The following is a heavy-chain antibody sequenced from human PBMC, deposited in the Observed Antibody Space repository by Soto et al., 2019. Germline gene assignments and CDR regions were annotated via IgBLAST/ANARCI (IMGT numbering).Heavy chain of an antibody. J-gene: IGHJ5*02. D-gene: IGHD3-10*01. CDR3: ARGWAGESGEFVFNWFDP. CDR1: GYTFTGYY. V-gene: IGHV1-2*04. Sequence: ASVKVSCKASGYTFTGYYMHWVRQAPGQGLEWMGWINPNSGGTNYAQKFQGWVTMTRDTSISTAYMELSRLRSDDTAVYYCARGWAGESGEFVFNWFDPWGQGTLVTVSS. CDR2: INPNSGGT.